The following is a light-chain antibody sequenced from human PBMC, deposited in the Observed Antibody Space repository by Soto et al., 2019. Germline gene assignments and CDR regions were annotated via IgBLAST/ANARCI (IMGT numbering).Light chain of an antibody. V-gene: IGLV1-44*01. CDR3: AVWDDSLNGHV. Sequence: QSVLTQPPSASGTPGQRVTISCSGSSSNIGSNTVNWYQQLPGTAPKLLIYSNNQRPSGVPDRFSGSKSGTSASLAISGLQSEDEADYYCAVWDDSLNGHVFGTGTKVT. CDR2: SNN. CDR1: SSNIGSNT. J-gene: IGLJ1*01.